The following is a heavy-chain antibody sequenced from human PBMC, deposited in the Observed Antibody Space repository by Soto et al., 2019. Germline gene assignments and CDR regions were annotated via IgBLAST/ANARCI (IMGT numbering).Heavy chain of an antibody. CDR1: GGSISSYY. CDR3: ARASHSSGYLFDY. Sequence: PSETLSLTCTVSGGSISSYYWSWIRQPPGKGLEWIGYIYYSGSTNYNPSLKSRVTISVDTSKNQFSLKLSSVTAADTAVYYCARASHSSGYLFDYWGQGTLVTVSS. D-gene: IGHD3-22*01. J-gene: IGHJ4*02. CDR2: IYYSGST. V-gene: IGHV4-59*01.